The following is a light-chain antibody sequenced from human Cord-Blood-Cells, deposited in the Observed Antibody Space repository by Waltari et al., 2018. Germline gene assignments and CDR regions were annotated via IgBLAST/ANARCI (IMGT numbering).Light chain of an antibody. CDR3: CSYAGSFVV. J-gene: IGLJ2*01. Sequence: QSALTQPRSVSGSPGQSVTISCTGTSSDVGGYNYVSWYQQHPGKAPKLMIYDVRKRPSGVPDRFSGSKSGNTASLTISVLQAEDESDYYCCSYAGSFVVFGGGTKLTVL. CDR2: DVR. V-gene: IGLV2-11*01. CDR1: SSDVGGYNY.